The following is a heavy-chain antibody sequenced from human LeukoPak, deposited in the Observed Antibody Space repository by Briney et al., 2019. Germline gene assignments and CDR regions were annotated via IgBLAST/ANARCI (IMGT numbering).Heavy chain of an antibody. J-gene: IGHJ6*04. D-gene: IGHD6-13*01. CDR3: AASDPHRSNCYGAPYYGMDV. CDR2: IDVGRGNT. Sequence: ASVKVSCKASGFTFTSSAMQWVRQARGQRLEWIGWIDVGRGNTNYAQKFQERVTITRDMSTSTAYMELSSLRSEDTAVYYCAASDPHRSNCYGAPYYGMDVWGEGTTVTVSS. V-gene: IGHV1-58*02. CDR1: GFTFTSSA.